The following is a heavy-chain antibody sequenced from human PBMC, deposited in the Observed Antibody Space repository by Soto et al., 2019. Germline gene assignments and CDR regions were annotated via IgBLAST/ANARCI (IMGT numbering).Heavy chain of an antibody. J-gene: IGHJ4*02. CDR2: ITSSGGST. CDR1: GCTFSSYG. V-gene: IGHV3-23*01. Sequence: GGSLRLSCAASGCTFSSYGMSWVRQAPGKGLEWVSSITSSGGSTYYADSVKGRFTISRDNSKNTLYLQMNSLRAEDTAVYYCAKVGITGTKYFEYWGQGTLVTVSS. D-gene: IGHD1-20*01. CDR3: AKVGITGTKYFEY.